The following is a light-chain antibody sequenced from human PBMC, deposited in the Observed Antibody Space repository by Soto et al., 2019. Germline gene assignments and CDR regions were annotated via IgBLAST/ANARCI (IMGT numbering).Light chain of an antibody. V-gene: IGLV1-47*02. CDR2: RND. CDR1: GSNIGSHD. Sequence: QSVLTQPPSASGTPGQRVTISCSGSGSNIGSHDVYWYQHLPGTAPKVLIYRNDQRPSGVPDRFSASRSGTSASLAISGLRSEDEADYYCVAWDDSLSGRVFGGVTKLTVL. J-gene: IGLJ3*02. CDR3: VAWDDSLSGRV.